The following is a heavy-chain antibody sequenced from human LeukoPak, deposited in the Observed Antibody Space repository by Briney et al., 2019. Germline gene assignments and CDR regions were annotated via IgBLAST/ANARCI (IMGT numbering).Heavy chain of an antibody. J-gene: IGHJ4*02. CDR1: GGSISSSGYY. CDR2: IYYSGST. D-gene: IGHD6-13*01. V-gene: IGHV4-39*01. Sequence: PSETLSLTCSVSGGSISSSGYYWGWIRQPPGKGLEWIGTIYYSGSTYYNPSLKSRVTISVDTSKNQFSLNLRPVTAADTAVYYCARHPPYTAYSGSWGGNYFDYWGQGTLVTVSS. CDR3: ARHPPYTAYSGSWGGNYFDY.